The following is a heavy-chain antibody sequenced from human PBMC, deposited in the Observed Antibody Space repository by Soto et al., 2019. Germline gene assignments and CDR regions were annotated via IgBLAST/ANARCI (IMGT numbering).Heavy chain of an antibody. CDR3: ARDSSSGWDHDAFDI. V-gene: IGHV1-18*01. CDR2: ISAYNGNT. D-gene: IGHD6-19*01. J-gene: IGHJ3*02. CDR1: GYTFTSYG. Sequence: QVQLVQSGAEVKKPGASVKVSCKASGYTFTSYGISWVRQAPGQGLEWMGWISAYNGNTNYAQKLQGKATMTTDTSTSTAYMELRSLRSDDTAVYYCARDSSSGWDHDAFDIWGQGTMVTVSS.